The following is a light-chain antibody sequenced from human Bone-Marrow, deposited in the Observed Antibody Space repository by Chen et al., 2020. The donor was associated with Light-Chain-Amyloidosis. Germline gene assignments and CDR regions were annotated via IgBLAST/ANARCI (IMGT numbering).Light chain of an antibody. J-gene: IGLJ1*01. Sequence: QSALTQPASVSGPPGQSITISCTGTSSDVGGYNYFSWYQQLPGNAPKLMIFDVNSLPSVFSQRFSGSKSGNAASLTISGLQAQDEADYYCSSYTSITTFYVFGTGTKVTVL. V-gene: IGLV2-14*01. CDR2: DVN. CDR1: SSDVGGYNY. CDR3: SSYTSITTFYV.